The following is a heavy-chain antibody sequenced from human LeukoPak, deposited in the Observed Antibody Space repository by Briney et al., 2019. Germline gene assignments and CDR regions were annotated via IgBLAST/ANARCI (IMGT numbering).Heavy chain of an antibody. CDR2: IYYSGSS. J-gene: IGHJ4*02. CDR3: VRLDYSNFFDY. Sequence: KTSETLSLTCTVSGGSISNSSYYWGWIRQPPGKGLEWIGNIYYSGSSYYNPSLKSRVTMSVDTPKNQFSLKLSSAPAADTAVYYCVRLDYSNFFDYWGQGNLVTVSS. D-gene: IGHD4-11*01. V-gene: IGHV4-39*07. CDR1: GGSISNSSYY.